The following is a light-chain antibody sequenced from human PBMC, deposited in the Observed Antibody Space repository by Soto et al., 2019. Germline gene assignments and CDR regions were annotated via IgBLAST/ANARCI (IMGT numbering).Light chain of an antibody. CDR1: QTVGSSF. V-gene: IGKV3-20*01. J-gene: IGKJ2*01. CDR2: GAS. CDR3: HHYGGSQYT. Sequence: EIVLTQSPGTLSLSPGDGATLSCRASQTVGSSFLGWYQQKPGQAPRLIMYGASNRATGIPDRFTGRGSGTDFTLTISRLEPEYFAVYYCHHYGGSQYTFGQGTKLEI.